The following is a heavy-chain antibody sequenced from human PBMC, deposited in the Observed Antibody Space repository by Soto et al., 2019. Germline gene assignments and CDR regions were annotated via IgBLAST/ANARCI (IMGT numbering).Heavy chain of an antibody. D-gene: IGHD5-12*01. CDR3: ARRATLNYGMDV. Sequence: QVQLVESGGGLVKPGGSLRLSWAASGFTVSDYDMSWLRQAPGKGLEWVSYISSSGSTIYYADSVKGRFTISRDNAKNSLYLQMNSLRAEDTAVDYWARRATLNYGMDVWGQGSTVTVSS. CDR1: GFTVSDYD. CDR2: ISSSGSTI. V-gene: IGHV3-11*01. J-gene: IGHJ6*02.